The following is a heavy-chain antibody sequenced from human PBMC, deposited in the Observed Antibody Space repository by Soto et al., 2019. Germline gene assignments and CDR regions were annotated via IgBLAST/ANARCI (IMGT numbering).Heavy chain of an antibody. CDR1: GFTLGTYG. V-gene: IGHV3-30*18. Sequence: QVQLAESGGGVVQPGRSLTITCAASGFTLGTYGMHWVRHAPGKGLEWVAVISNDGGDKYYSDSVMGRFTISRDNSNNPLFRQINRLRAADTAVYSSAKVCLDSSDFYPSLYALDICGQGTVVTVSS. J-gene: IGHJ3*02. D-gene: IGHD3-22*01. CDR3: AKVCLDSSDFYPSLYALDI. CDR2: ISNDGGDK.